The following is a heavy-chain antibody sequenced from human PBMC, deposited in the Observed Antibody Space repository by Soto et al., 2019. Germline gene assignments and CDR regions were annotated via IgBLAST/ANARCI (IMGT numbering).Heavy chain of an antibody. Sequence: ESGPTLVNPTQTLTLTCTFSGFSLTTRGVGVGWIRQPPGKALEWLALIYWDDDEGYSPSLKSRLTITKDTSKNQVVLTMTNMDPVDTATYYCAHRPSYCSGGSCYSGFDYWGQGTLVTVSS. V-gene: IGHV2-5*02. J-gene: IGHJ4*02. D-gene: IGHD2-15*01. CDR3: AHRPSYCSGGSCYSGFDY. CDR1: GFSLTTRGVG. CDR2: IYWDDDE.